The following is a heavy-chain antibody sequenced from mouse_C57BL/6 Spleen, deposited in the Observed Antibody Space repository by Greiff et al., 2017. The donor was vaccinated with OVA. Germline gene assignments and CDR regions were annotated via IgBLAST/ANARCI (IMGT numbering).Heavy chain of an antibody. D-gene: IGHD2-4*01. V-gene: IGHV5-9*01. Sequence: EVQLVESGGGLVKPGGSLKLSCAASGFTFSSYTMSWVRQTPEKRLEWVATISGGGGNTYYPDSVKGRFTISRDNAKNTLYLQMSSLRSEDTALYYCARPAYDYDWYFDVWGTGTTVTVSS. CDR1: GFTFSSYT. CDR3: ARPAYDYDWYFDV. J-gene: IGHJ1*03. CDR2: ISGGGGNT.